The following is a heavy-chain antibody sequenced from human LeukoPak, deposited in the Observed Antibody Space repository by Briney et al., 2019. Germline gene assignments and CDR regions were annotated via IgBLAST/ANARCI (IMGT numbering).Heavy chain of an antibody. V-gene: IGHV3-43*01. CDR2: ISWDESTT. D-gene: IGHD2-15*01. J-gene: IGHJ6*02. CDR1: GLSICDNY. CDR3: ARGPNRWWVVSRNWGMDV. Sequence: GGSLRLSCAASGLSICDNYMHWVRQAPGKGLEWVSLISWDESTTYYSDSVKGRFTVSRDSSKNSLYLQMNSLRTEDTALYYCARGPNRWWVVSRNWGMDVWGQGTTVTVSS.